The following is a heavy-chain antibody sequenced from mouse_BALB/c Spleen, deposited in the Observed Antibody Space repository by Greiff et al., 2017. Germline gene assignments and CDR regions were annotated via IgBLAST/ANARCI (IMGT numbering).Heavy chain of an antibody. CDR1: GFTFSSYA. V-gene: IGHV5-6-5*01. J-gene: IGHJ4*01. CDR3: ARSTMRNAMDY. D-gene: IGHD2-4*01. CDR2: ISSGGST. Sequence: EVMLVESGGGLVKPGGSLKLSCAASGFTFSSYAMSWVRQTPEKRLEWVASISSGGSTYYPDSVKGRFTISRDNARNILYLQMSSLRSEDTAMYYCARSTMRNAMDYWGQGTSVTVSS.